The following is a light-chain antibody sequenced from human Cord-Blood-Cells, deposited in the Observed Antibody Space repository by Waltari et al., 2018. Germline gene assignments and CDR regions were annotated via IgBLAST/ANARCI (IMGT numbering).Light chain of an antibody. J-gene: IGLJ3*02. V-gene: IGLV1-47*01. CDR2: RNN. CDR1: SSNIGSNY. Sequence: QSVLTQPPSASGTPGQRVTISCSGSSSNIGSNYVYWYQQLPGTAPKLRIYRNNQRPSGVPDRFSGSKSGTSASLAISGLRSEDEADYYCVAWDDSLSGWVFGGGTKLTVL. CDR3: VAWDDSLSGWV.